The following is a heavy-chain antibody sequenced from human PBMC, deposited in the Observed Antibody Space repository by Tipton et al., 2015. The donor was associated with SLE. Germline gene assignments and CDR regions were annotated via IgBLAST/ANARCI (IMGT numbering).Heavy chain of an antibody. Sequence: GSLRLSCAASGFTFSNYEMNWVRQAPGKGLEWISYITGSGSTIYYADSVKGRFTISRDNAKNSLYLQMNSLRAEDTAVYYCAREGRGTPDYWGQGTLVTVSS. CDR2: ITGSGSTI. CDR3: AREGRGTPDY. V-gene: IGHV3-48*03. CDR1: GFTFSNYE. J-gene: IGHJ4*02. D-gene: IGHD5-24*01.